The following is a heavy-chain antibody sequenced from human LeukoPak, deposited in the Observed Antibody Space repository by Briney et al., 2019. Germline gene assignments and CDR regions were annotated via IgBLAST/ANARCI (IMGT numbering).Heavy chain of an antibody. D-gene: IGHD2-21*01. CDR1: GFTFSTFA. Sequence: GGSLRLSCAASGFTFSTFAMNWVRQAPGKGLEWVSVISASGEAAHYADSVKGRFTISRDNSKNTLYLQMNSLGTEDTAVYYCANTWSFLSYSDYWDQGTLVTVSS. CDR2: ISASGEAA. J-gene: IGHJ4*02. V-gene: IGHV3-23*01. CDR3: ANTWSFLSYSDY.